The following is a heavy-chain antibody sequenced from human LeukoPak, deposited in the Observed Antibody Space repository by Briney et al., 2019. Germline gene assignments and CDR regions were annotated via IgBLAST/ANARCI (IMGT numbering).Heavy chain of an antibody. CDR1: GGSISSYY. J-gene: IGHJ3*02. CDR3: ASSMVRGGRPDAFDI. Sequence: SETLSLTCTVSGGSISSYYWSWIRQPPGKGLEWIGYIYYSGSTNYNPSLKSRVTISVDTSKNQFSLKLSSVTAADTAVYYCASSMVRGGRPDAFDIWGQGTMVTVSS. CDR2: IYYSGST. V-gene: IGHV4-59*08. D-gene: IGHD3-10*01.